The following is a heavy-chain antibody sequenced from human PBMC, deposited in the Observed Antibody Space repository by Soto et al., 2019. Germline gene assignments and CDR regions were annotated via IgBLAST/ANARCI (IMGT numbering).Heavy chain of an antibody. CDR1: GFTFSSYA. CDR3: AKDSGDYYDSSGYYYGAFDI. D-gene: IGHD3-22*01. CDR2: ISGSGGST. V-gene: IGHV3-23*01. Sequence: PGGSLRLSCAASGFTFSSYAMSWVRQAPGKGLEWVSAISGSGGSTYYADSVKGRFTISRDNSKNTLYLQMNSLRAEDTAVYYCAKDSGDYYDSSGYYYGAFDIWGQGTMVTVSS. J-gene: IGHJ3*02.